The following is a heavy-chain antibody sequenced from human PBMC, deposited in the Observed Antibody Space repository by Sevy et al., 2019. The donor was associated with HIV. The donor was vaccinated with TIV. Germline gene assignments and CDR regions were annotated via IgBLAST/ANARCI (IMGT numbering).Heavy chain of an antibody. CDR3: ARDTVLLWFGELFDF. Sequence: GGSLRLSCAASGFTFSSYWMSWDRQAPGKGLEWVANIKQDGSEKYYVDSVKGRFTISRDNAKNSLYLQMNSLRAEDTAVYYCARDTVLLWFGELFDFWGQGTLVTVSS. J-gene: IGHJ4*02. D-gene: IGHD3-10*01. CDR2: IKQDGSEK. CDR1: GFTFSSYW. V-gene: IGHV3-7*01.